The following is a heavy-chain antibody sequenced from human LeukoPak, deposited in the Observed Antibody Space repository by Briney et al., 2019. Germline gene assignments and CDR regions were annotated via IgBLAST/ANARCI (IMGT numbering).Heavy chain of an antibody. CDR1: GFTVSSNY. D-gene: IGHD2-15*01. V-gene: IGHV3-7*01. CDR3: TRNGRSLDY. CDR2: IKVDGSEK. Sequence: GSLRLSCAASGFTVSSNYMSWVRQAPGKGLEWVANIKVDGSEKNYVDSVRGRFTISRDNAKNSLYLQMNSLRAEDTAVYYCTRNGRSLDYWGQGTLVTVSS. J-gene: IGHJ4*02.